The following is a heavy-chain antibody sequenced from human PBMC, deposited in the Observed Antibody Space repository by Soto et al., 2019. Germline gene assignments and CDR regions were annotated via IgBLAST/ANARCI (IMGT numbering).Heavy chain of an antibody. CDR3: ARDRAQYGMDV. D-gene: IGHD3-10*01. CDR1: GDSVSSKSGA. CDR2: TYYRTNWHN. V-gene: IGHV6-1*01. J-gene: IGHJ6*02. Sequence: QVQLQQSGPRLVKPSQTLSLTCAISGDSVSSKSGAWNWIRQSPSRGLEWLGRTYYRTNWHNDSAVSVRSRIIIHPDTSKNHFSLQLHSVTPEDTAVYSCARDRAQYGMDVWGQGTTVTVSS.